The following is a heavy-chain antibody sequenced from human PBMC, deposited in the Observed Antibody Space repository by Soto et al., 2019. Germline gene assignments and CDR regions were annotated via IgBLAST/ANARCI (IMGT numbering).Heavy chain of an antibody. Sequence: GGSLRLSCAASGFTFSSYAMSWVRQAPGKGLEWVSAISGSGGSTYYADSVKGRFTISRDNSKNTLYLQMNSLRAEDTAVYYCAKLRSAITMVRGVRTSLDYWGQGTLVTVSS. CDR1: GFTFSSYA. CDR2: ISGSGGST. V-gene: IGHV3-23*01. CDR3: AKLRSAITMVRGVRTSLDY. J-gene: IGHJ4*02. D-gene: IGHD3-10*01.